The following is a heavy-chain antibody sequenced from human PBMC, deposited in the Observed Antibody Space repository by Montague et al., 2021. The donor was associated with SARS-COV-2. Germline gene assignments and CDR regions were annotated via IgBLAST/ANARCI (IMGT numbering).Heavy chain of an antibody. CDR2: IYYSGST. CDR1: GGSVSSGSYY. CDR3: ARDPWRITIFGVVTGYGMDV. J-gene: IGHJ6*02. V-gene: IGHV4-61*01. Sequence: SETLSLTCTVSGGSVSSGSYYWSWIRQPPGKGLEWIGYIYYSGSTNYTPSLKSRVTISVDTSKNQFSLKLSSVTAADTAVYYCARDPWRITIFGVVTGYGMDVWGQGTTVTVSS. D-gene: IGHD3-3*01.